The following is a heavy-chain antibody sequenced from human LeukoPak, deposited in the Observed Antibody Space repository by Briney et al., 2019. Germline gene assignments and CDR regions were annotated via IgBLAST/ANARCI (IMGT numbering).Heavy chain of an antibody. J-gene: IGHJ4*02. CDR2: ISAYNGNT. D-gene: IGHD3-10*01. CDR1: GYTFTSYG. V-gene: IGHV1-18*01. CDR3: AREKYYYGPGSHHLDY. Sequence: GASVKVSCKASGYTFTSYGISWARQAPGQGLEWMGWISAYNGNTNYAQKLQGRVTVTTDTSTSTAYMELRSLRSDDTAVYYCAREKYYYGPGSHHLDYWGQGTLVTVSS.